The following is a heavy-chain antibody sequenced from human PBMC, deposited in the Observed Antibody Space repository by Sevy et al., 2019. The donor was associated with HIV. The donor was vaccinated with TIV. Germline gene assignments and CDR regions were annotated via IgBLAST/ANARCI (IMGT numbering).Heavy chain of an antibody. CDR1: GGSISSGFYS. CDR2: IYHSGST. D-gene: IGHD6-6*01. V-gene: IGHV4-30-2*01. CDR3: ARGDYSSSFFDY. Sequence: SETLSLTCAVSGGSISSGFYSWSWIRQPPGKGLEWIANIYHSGSTYYNPSLKSRVTISVDRSKNQFSLKLSSVTAADTAVYYCARGDYSSSFFDYWGQGTLVTVSS. J-gene: IGHJ4*02.